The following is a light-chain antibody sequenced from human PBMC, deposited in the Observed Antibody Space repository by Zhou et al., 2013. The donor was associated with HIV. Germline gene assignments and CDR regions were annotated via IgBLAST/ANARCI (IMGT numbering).Light chain of an antibody. V-gene: IGKV3D-20*02. CDR3: QQRNSWPIT. Sequence: EVVLTQSPGTLSLSPGERATLSCRASQSVSRNYLAWYQQKPGQAPRLLIYDASKRATGIPDRFSGSGSGTDFTLTISRLEPEDFAVYYCQQRNSWPITFGQGTRLEIK. CDR2: DAS. J-gene: IGKJ5*01. CDR1: QSVSRNY.